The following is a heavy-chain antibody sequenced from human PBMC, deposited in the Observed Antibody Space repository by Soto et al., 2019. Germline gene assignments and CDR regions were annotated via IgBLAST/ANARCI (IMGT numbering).Heavy chain of an antibody. CDR3: ARGIRGVIIPTDNWFDP. J-gene: IGHJ5*02. V-gene: IGHV3-33*01. CDR2: IWYDGSNK. Sequence: GGSLRLSCAASGFTFSSYGMHWVRQAPGKGLEWVAVIWYDGSNKYYADSVKGRFTISRDNSKNTLYLQMNSLRAEDTAAYYCARGIRGVIIPTDNWFDPWGQGTLVTVSS. D-gene: IGHD3-10*01. CDR1: GFTFSSYG.